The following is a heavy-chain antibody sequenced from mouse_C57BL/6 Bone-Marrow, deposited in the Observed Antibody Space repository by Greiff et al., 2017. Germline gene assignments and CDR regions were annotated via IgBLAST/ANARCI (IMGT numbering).Heavy chain of an antibody. V-gene: IGHV3-8*02. CDR1: GDSITSGY. J-gene: IGHJ4*01. D-gene: IGHD2-1*01. CDR2: ISYSGST. CDR3: VRRPTGSGNYVGAVDY. Sequence: EVKLLESGPSLVKPSQTLSLTCSVTGDSITSGYWNWIRKFPGNKFEYMGFISYSGSTYYNPSLKSRISITRDTSKNHYYLQLNSVTTEDSATYYCVRRPTGSGNYVGAVDYWGQGTSVTVSS.